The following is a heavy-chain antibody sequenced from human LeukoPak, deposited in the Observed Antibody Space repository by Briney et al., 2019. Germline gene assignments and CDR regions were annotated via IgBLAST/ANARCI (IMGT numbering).Heavy chain of an antibody. Sequence: ASVKVSCKASGYTFTSYDISWVRQATGQGLEWMGWMNPNSGNTGYAQKFQGRVTMTRNTSISTAYMELSSLRSEDTAVYYCARRYCSGGSCYGRQRGYWFDPWRQRTLVTVSS. V-gene: IGHV1-8*01. CDR3: ARRYCSGGSCYGRQRGYWFDP. CDR2: MNPNSGNT. CDR1: GYTFTSYD. J-gene: IGHJ5*02. D-gene: IGHD2-15*01.